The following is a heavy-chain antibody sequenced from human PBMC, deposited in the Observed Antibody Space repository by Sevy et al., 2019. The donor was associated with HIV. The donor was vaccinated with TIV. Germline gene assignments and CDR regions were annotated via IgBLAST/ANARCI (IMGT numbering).Heavy chain of an antibody. CDR3: AGEGFSLAAVTGVNGGFDF. D-gene: IGHD3-9*01. Sequence: ASVKVSCKASGYTFTDYYIHWVRQAPGQGLEWMGWINPHSAGTTYARNFRGRVTVTRDTSISTVYMELSGLQSDDTAVYYCAGEGFSLAAVTGVNGGFDFWGQGTLVTVSS. CDR2: INPHSAGT. CDR1: GYTFTDYY. J-gene: IGHJ4*02. V-gene: IGHV1-2*07.